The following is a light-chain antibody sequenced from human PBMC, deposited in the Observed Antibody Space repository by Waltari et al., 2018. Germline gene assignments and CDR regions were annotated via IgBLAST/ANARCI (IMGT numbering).Light chain of an antibody. CDR2: AAS. Sequence: DVQLTQSPSFLSASVGDRVTITCRASQGVCSYLAWYQQKPGEAPKLLIHAASPLQSGVPSRFSGSSSGTEFTLTVSSLQPEDFGTYYCQQVNTYPLTFGGGTKVEI. CDR3: QQVNTYPLT. CDR1: QGVCSY. V-gene: IGKV1-9*01. J-gene: IGKJ4*01.